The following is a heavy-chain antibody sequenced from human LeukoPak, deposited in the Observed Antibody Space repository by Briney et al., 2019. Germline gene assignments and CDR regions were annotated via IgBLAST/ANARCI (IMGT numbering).Heavy chain of an antibody. D-gene: IGHD6-19*01. CDR3: ARGQWLEYYFDY. V-gene: IGHV3-33*01. Sequence: GGSLRLSCVASGFTLSSHGMNWVRQAPGKGLEWVAVIWNDGSKAYYADSVKGRFTISRDNSKNTLFLQMNSLRVEDTAVYYCARGQWLEYYFDYWGQGTLVTVSS. CDR2: IWNDGSKA. CDR1: GFTLSSHG. J-gene: IGHJ4*02.